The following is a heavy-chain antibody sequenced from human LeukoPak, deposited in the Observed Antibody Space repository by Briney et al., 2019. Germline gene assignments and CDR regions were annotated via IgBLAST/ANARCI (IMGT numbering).Heavy chain of an antibody. CDR2: IYHSGST. D-gene: IGHD4-17*01. Sequence: SETLSLTCTVSGGSISSYYWNWIRQPPGKGLEWIGNIYHSGSTYSNPSLKSRVTISVDTSKNQFSLKLSSVTAADTAVYYCARDGYGDSPDYFDYWGQGTLVTVSS. CDR1: GGSISSYY. V-gene: IGHV4-59*12. J-gene: IGHJ4*02. CDR3: ARDGYGDSPDYFDY.